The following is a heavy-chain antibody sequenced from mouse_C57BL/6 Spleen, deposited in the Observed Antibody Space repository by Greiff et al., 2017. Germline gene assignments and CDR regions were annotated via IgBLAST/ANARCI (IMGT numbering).Heavy chain of an antibody. J-gene: IGHJ4*01. V-gene: IGHV3-6*01. D-gene: IGHD2-5*01. Sequence: ESGPGLVKPSQSLSLTCSVTGYSITSGYYWNWIRQFPGNKLEWMGYISYDGSNNYNPSLKNRISITRDTSKNQFFLKLNSVTTEDTATYYGAREEYSNYVGRLENYAMDYWGQGTSVTVSS. CDR2: ISYDGSN. CDR3: AREEYSNYVGRLENYAMDY. CDR1: GYSITSGYY.